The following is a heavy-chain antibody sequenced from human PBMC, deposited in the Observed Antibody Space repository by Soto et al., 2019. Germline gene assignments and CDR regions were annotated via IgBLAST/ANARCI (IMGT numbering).Heavy chain of an antibody. CDR3: VKDIHEQWLVSNFEY. D-gene: IGHD6-19*01. V-gene: IGHV3-9*01. CDR1: GFTFESYA. CDR2: ISWNSGSI. Sequence: EVQLVESGGGSVQPGRSLRLSCVASGFTFESYAMHWVRQVPGKGLGWVSGISWNSGSIGYEDSVKGRFTISRDNAQKSLYLEMNSLRVEDTAFYYCVKDIHEQWLVSNFEYWGQGALVTVSS. J-gene: IGHJ4*02.